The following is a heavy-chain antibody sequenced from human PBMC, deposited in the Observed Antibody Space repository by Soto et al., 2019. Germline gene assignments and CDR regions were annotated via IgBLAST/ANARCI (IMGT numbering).Heavy chain of an antibody. D-gene: IGHD4-17*01. CDR1: GFTFSKYG. Sequence: EVQILESGGGLVQPGGSLRLSCAASGFTFSKYGMTWVRQAPGKGLKWVSIISGTGGNTYYADSVKGRFTISRDNSKNMVYLQMNSLRVEDTAVYYCARDQPDRGDYEVDSWGPGTLVIVSS. V-gene: IGHV3-23*01. CDR3: ARDQPDRGDYEVDS. J-gene: IGHJ4*02. CDR2: ISGTGGNT.